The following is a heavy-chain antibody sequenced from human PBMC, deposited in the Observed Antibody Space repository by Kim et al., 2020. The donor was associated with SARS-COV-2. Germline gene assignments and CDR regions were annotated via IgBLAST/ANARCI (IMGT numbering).Heavy chain of an antibody. J-gene: IGHJ5*02. D-gene: IGHD5-18*01. CDR3: ARDRYSYGLNWFDP. Sequence: YAQGFHGRFVFSLDTSVRTAYLQISSLKAEDTAVYYCARDRYSYGLNWFDPWGQGTLVTVSS. V-gene: IGHV7-4-1*02.